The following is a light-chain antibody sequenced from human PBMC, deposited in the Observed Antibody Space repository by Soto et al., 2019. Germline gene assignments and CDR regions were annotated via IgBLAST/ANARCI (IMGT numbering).Light chain of an antibody. CDR3: QPYNNWPLT. CDR1: QSVSSN. J-gene: IGKJ4*01. Sequence: EIVLTQSPGTLSLSPGERATLSCRASQSVSSNLAWYQQTPGQAPRLLIYDTSTRATGVPTRFSGSRSGAEFTLTINSLQSEDFAVYYCQPYNNWPLTFGGGTKGDIK. V-gene: IGKV3-15*01. CDR2: DTS.